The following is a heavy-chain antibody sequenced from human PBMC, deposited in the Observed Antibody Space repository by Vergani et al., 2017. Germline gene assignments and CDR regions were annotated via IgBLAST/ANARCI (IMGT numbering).Heavy chain of an antibody. CDR3: ARASLAVAGILRRFGMDV. Sequence: QVQLVESGGGVVQPGRSLRLSCAASGFTFSSYGMHWVRQAPGKGLEWVAVIWYDGSNKYYADSVKGRFTISRDNSKNTLYLQMNSLRAEDTAVYYCARASLAVAGILRRFGMDVWGQGP. D-gene: IGHD6-19*01. CDR1: GFTFSSYG. CDR2: IWYDGSNK. J-gene: IGHJ6*02. V-gene: IGHV3-33*08.